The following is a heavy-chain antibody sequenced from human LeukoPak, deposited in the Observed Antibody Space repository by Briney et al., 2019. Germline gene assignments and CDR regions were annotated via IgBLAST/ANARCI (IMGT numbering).Heavy chain of an antibody. CDR3: ARAPHYSNYGPYYYGMDV. CDR2: IKQDGSEM. J-gene: IGHJ6*02. V-gene: IGHV3-7*01. Sequence: GGSLRLSCAASGFTFSSYWMSWVRQAPGKGLEWVANIKQDGSEMYYVDSVKGRFTISRDNAKNSLYLQMNSLRAEDTAVYYCARAPHYSNYGPYYYGMDVWGQGTTVTVSS. CDR1: GFTFSSYW. D-gene: IGHD4-11*01.